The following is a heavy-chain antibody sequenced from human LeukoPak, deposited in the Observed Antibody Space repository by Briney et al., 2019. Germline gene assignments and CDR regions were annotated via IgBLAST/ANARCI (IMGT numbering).Heavy chain of an antibody. CDR3: ARRSYGVVRAYFDY. V-gene: IGHV4-34*01. D-gene: IGHD4-17*01. CDR2: INHSGST. Sequence: SETLSLTCAVYGGSFSGYYWSWIRQPPGKGLEWIGEINHSGSTNYNPSLKSRVTISVDTSKNQFSLKLSSVTAADTAVYYCARRSYGVVRAYFDYWGQGTLVTVSS. CDR1: GGSFSGYY. J-gene: IGHJ4*02.